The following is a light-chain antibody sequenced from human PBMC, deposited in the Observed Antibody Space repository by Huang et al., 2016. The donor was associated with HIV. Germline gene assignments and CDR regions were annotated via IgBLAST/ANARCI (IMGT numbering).Light chain of an antibody. Sequence: DIQMTQSPSSVSASVGDRVTITCRGSKGISSWLAWYQQNPGKAPKLLIYAASTLQSGVPSRFSGSGSGTDFTLTISSLQPEDFATYYCQQANSFPRSITFGQGTRLEIK. CDR3: QQANSFPRSIT. J-gene: IGKJ5*01. CDR1: KGISSW. V-gene: IGKV1-12*01. CDR2: AAS.